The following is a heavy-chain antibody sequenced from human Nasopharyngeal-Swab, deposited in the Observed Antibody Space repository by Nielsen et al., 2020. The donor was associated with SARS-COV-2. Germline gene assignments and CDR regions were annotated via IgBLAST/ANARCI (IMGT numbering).Heavy chain of an antibody. D-gene: IGHD6-19*01. CDR1: GFTFSSYS. J-gene: IGHJ4*02. Sequence: GESLKISCAASGFTFSSYSMNWVRQAPGKGLEWVSSISSSSSYIYYADSVKGRFTISRDNAKNSLYLQMNSLRAEDTAVYCCARDPAYSSGWYGKASEFDYWGQGTLVTVSS. CDR3: ARDPAYSSGWYGKASEFDY. CDR2: ISSSSSYI. V-gene: IGHV3-21*01.